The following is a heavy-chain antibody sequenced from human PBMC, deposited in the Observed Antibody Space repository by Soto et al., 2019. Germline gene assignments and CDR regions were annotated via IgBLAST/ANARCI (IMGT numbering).Heavy chain of an antibody. D-gene: IGHD2-2*02. J-gene: IGHJ1*01. CDR1: GYTFSTSG. V-gene: IGHV1-18*01. CDR2: IRPDNGNR. CDR3: ARDTESNRYIY. Sequence: VASVKVSCKTSGYTFSTSGISWVRQAPGQGLEWVGWIRPDNGNRKSAQRLQGRVTLTTDTSASTAYMELRSLTSDDTAMYYCARDTESNRYIYWGQGTLVTVSS.